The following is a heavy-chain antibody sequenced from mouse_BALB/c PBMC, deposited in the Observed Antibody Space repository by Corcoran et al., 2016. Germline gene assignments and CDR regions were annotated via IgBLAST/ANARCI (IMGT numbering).Heavy chain of an antibody. V-gene: IGHV1-22*01. CDR3: ARSGATPLYFDV. CDR1: GYTFTSYV. D-gene: IGHD3-1*01. Sequence: EVQLQQSGPELVKPGASVKMSCKASGYTFTSYVMHWVKQKPGQGLEWIGYINPYNGGTSYNQKFKGKATLTVDKSSSTAYMELLSLTSEDSAVYYCARSGATPLYFDVWGAGTTVTVSS. J-gene: IGHJ1*01. CDR2: INPYNGGT.